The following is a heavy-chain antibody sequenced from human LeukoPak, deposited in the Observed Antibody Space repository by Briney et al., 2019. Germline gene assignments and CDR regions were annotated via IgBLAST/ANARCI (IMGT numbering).Heavy chain of an antibody. CDR1: GGSISIYY. CDR3: AIESSGSYYNPQGYMDV. Sequence: PSETLSLTCTVSGGSISIYYWNWIRQPAGKRLEWIGRIFTSGITNYNPSLKSQVTMSVDTSKNQFSLNLSSVTAADTAVYYCAIESSGSYYNPQGYMDVWGKGTTVTVSS. V-gene: IGHV4-4*07. CDR2: IFTSGIT. D-gene: IGHD3-10*01. J-gene: IGHJ6*03.